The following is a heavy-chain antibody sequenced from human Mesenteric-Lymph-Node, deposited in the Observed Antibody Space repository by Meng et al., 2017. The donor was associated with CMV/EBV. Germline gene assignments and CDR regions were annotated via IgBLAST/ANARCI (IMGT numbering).Heavy chain of an antibody. V-gene: IGHV4-38-2*02. CDR1: GYSISSGYY. J-gene: IGHJ4*02. Sequence: GSLRLSCTVSGYSISSGYYWGWIRQPPGKGLEWIGSIYHSGSTYYNPSLKSRVTISVDTSKNQFSLKLSSVTAADTAVYYCARDWGTGTECSGDCLSYWGQGTLVTVSS. CDR3: ARDWGTGTECSGDCLSY. D-gene: IGHD2-21*01. CDR2: IYHSGST.